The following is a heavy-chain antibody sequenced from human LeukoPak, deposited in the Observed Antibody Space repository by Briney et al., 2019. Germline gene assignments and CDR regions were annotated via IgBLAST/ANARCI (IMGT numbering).Heavy chain of an antibody. CDR1: GLIFRNAA. CDR3: VTGDAVGAPNWFDP. D-gene: IGHD1-26*01. J-gene: IGHJ5*02. Sequence: GGSLRLSCAASGLIFRNAAMAWVRHSPGKGLEWIGRIKSKSEGGTTDYAANVKGRVTISRDDSNNTLYLQLNTLRGDDTGVYYCVTGDAVGAPNWFDPWGQGTLVTVSS. CDR2: IKSKSEGGTT. V-gene: IGHV3-15*01.